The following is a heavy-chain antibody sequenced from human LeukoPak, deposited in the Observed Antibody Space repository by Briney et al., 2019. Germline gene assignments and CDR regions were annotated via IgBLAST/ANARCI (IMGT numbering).Heavy chain of an antibody. CDR1: GFTFSTNA. V-gene: IGHV3-23*01. Sequence: GGSLRLSCEGSGFTFSTNAMSWVRQAPGKGLEWVSGISGGGSSTYYADSVKGRFTIPRDNSKNTLYLQMNGLRVEDTAIYYCAKAKGTTSSRGFDYWGQGNLVTVCS. J-gene: IGHJ4*02. CDR3: AKAKGTTSSRGFDY. CDR2: ISGGGSST. D-gene: IGHD6-6*01.